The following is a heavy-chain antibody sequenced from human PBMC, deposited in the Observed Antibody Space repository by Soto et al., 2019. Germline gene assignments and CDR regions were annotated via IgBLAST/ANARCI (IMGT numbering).Heavy chain of an antibody. D-gene: IGHD6-13*01. J-gene: IGHJ4*02. CDR3: ASGSSVSAYIDY. CDR2: IYDSGST. V-gene: IGHV4-61*01. Sequence: QVQLRESGPGLVKPSETLSLTCSVSGGSVSSGTYYWSWIRQPPGKGLEWIGYIYDSGSTNYNPSLKSRVTISLATCKNLFSPELSSVTAADSAIYFCASGSSVSAYIDYWGQGTLVTVSS. CDR1: GGSVSSGTYY.